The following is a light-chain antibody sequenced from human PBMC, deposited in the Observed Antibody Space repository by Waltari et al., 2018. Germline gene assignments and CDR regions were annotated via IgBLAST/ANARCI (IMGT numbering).Light chain of an antibody. CDR1: QSVSSN. Sequence: EIVMTQSPATLSVSPGERAILSCRASQSVSSNLPWYQQKPGQAPRLLIYAASTRATGIPARFSGSGSGTDFTLTISSLQSEDFAVYYCQQHNNFWTFGQGTKVEIK. CDR2: AAS. CDR3: QQHNNFWT. J-gene: IGKJ1*01. V-gene: IGKV3-15*01.